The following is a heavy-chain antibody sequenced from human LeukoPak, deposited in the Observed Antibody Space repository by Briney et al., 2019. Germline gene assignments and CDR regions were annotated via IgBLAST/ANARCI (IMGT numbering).Heavy chain of an antibody. Sequence: PSETLSLTCAVYGGSFSGYYWSWLRQPPGKGLEWIGEINHSGSTNYNPSLKSRVTISVDTSKNQFSLKLSSVTAADTAVYYCARRGAAAGTFYWFDHWGQGTLVAVSS. CDR3: ARRGAAAGTFYWFDH. D-gene: IGHD6-13*01. CDR2: INHSGST. CDR1: GGSFSGYY. J-gene: IGHJ5*02. V-gene: IGHV4-34*01.